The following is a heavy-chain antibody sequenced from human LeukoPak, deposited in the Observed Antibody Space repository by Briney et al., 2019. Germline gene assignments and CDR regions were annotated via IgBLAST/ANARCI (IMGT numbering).Heavy chain of an antibody. V-gene: IGHV1-18*01. CDR1: GYTFTSYG. CDR2: ISTYNGNT. J-gene: IGHJ4*02. Sequence: ASVKVSCKASGYTFTSYGITWVRQAPGQGLEWMGWISTYNGNTNYSQKLQGRVTMTTDTSTTTAYMELRSLRSDDTAMYYCARDRMDTGTYFDYWGQGTPVTVSS. D-gene: IGHD5-18*01. CDR3: ARDRMDTGTYFDY.